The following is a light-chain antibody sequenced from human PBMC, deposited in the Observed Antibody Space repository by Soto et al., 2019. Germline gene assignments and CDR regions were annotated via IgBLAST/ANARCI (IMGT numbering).Light chain of an antibody. CDR1: SSDVGGFSY. V-gene: IGLV2-14*01. CDR3: SSYTSSSTVV. J-gene: IGLJ3*02. Sequence: QSVLTQPASVSGSPGQSITISCTGSSSDVGGFSYVSWYQQFPGKAPKLMIYDVSNRPSGISNRFSGSKSGNTASLTISGLQAEDEAGYYCSSYTSSSTVVFGGGTKLTVL. CDR2: DVS.